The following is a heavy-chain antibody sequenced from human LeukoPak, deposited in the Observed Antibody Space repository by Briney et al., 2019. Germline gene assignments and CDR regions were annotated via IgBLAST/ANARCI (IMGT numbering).Heavy chain of an antibody. D-gene: IGHD6-19*01. J-gene: IGHJ4*02. CDR1: GYSFTNYP. Sequence: ASVNVSCTTSGYSFTNYPMHWVREAPGQRLEWMGWINVGSGYTKYSQKFQGRVTITRDTSASTVYMELSSLRSEDTAVYYCANWVGTAGGYFSGPLDYWGQGTLVTVSS. CDR2: INVGSGYT. CDR3: ANWVGTAGGYFSGPLDY. V-gene: IGHV1-3*01.